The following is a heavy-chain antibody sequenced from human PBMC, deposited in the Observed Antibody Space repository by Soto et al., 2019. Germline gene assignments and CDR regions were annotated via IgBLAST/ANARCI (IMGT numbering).Heavy chain of an antibody. CDR1: GFSLSSKGMR. V-gene: IGHV2-70*04. D-gene: IGHD3-16*01. CDR2: IDWDDDK. Sequence: SGPTLVNPTQTLTLTCTFPGFSLSSKGMRVSWIRQPPGKALEWLARIDWDDDKFYSPSLRTRLAISKGTSKNQVVLTMTNVDPMDTATYYCARSPGGFTVATYFFDYWGQGTLVTVSS. CDR3: ARSPGGFTVATYFFDY. J-gene: IGHJ4*02.